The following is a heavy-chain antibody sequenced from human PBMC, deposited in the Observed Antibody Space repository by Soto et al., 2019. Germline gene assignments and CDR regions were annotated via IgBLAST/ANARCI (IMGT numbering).Heavy chain of an antibody. J-gene: IGHJ4*02. V-gene: IGHV4-59*01. D-gene: IGHD4-17*01. CDR3: AKEVEGGNYGLEI. Sequence: QVQLQESGPGLVKPSETVALTCSVSGVSMRDYLWKWIRQAPGRGLEWLGDVYYSGSTNYNPSLKSRINISIVPSKRQFSLTITSVTPADTAVYYCAKEVEGGNYGLEIWGRGIRVTVAS. CDR2: VYYSGST. CDR1: GVSMRDYL.